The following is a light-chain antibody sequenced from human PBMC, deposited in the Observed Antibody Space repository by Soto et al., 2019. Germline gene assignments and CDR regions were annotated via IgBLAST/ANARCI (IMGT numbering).Light chain of an antibody. J-gene: IGKJ4*01. V-gene: IGKV1-5*01. Sequence: DIQMTQSPSTLSASVGDRVTITCRASQSISSWLAWYQQKPGKAPKLLIYDASSLESGVPSRFSGSGSGTEFTLTISSLQPDDFATYYCQLYNSYSKTFGGGTKVEIK. CDR3: QLYNSYSKT. CDR1: QSISSW. CDR2: DAS.